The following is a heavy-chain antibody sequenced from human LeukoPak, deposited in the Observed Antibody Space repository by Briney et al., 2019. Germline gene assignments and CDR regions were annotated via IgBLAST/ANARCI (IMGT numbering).Heavy chain of an antibody. CDR1: GFNLRNYW. J-gene: IGHJ3*02. Sequence: QTGGSLRLSCAASGFNLRNYWTHWVRQAPGKGLVWISRINIDGSSISYADSMKGRFTISRDNAKNTLYLQMNSLRAEDTAVYYCARDRYDILTGYNPLGAIDIWGQGTMVTVSS. D-gene: IGHD3-9*01. V-gene: IGHV3-74*01. CDR2: INIDGSSI. CDR3: ARDRYDILTGYNPLGAIDI.